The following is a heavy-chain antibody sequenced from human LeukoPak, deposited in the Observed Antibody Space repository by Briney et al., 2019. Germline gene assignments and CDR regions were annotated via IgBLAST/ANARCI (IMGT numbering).Heavy chain of an antibody. V-gene: IGHV3-23*01. CDR2: ISGSGGST. Sequence: PGGSLRLSRAASGFTFSSYAMSWVRQAPGKGLEWVSAISGSGGSTYYADSVKGRFTISRDNSKNTLYLQMNSLRAEDTAVYYCAKDRRIQLGAFDYWGQGTLVTVSS. CDR1: GFTFSSYA. J-gene: IGHJ4*02. D-gene: IGHD5-18*01. CDR3: AKDRRIQLGAFDY.